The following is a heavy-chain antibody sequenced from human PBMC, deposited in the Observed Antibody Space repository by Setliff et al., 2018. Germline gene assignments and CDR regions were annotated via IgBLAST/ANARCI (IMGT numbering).Heavy chain of an antibody. CDR2: IYYSGST. J-gene: IGHJ5*01. CDR1: GGSISSGNYY. D-gene: IGHD1-26*01. Sequence: SETLSLTCRVSGGSISSGNYYWGLIRQPPGKGLEWVATIYYSGSTYSNPSLKSRLIISVDAPDNQFSVKLSSVTAADTAVYYCASGGGPIYSGNYRSSEKWFDSWGQGTLVTVSS. V-gene: IGHV4-39*01. CDR3: ASGGGPIYSGNYRSSEKWFDS.